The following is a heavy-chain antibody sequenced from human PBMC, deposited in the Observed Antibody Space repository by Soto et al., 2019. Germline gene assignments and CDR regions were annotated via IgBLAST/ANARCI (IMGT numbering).Heavy chain of an antibody. CDR2: IYYSGST. Sequence: SETLSLTCTVSGGSISSYYWSWIRQPPGKGLELIGYIYYSGSTNYNPSLKSRVTISVDTSKKQFSLKLSSVTAADTAVYYCARTPKHEDILTGYYIVGSRFDYWGQGTLVTVSS. CDR1: GGSISSYY. J-gene: IGHJ4*02. D-gene: IGHD3-9*01. V-gene: IGHV4-59*01. CDR3: ARTPKHEDILTGYYIVGSRFDY.